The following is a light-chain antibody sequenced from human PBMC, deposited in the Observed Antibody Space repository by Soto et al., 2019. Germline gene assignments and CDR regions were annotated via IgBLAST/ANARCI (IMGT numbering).Light chain of an antibody. V-gene: IGLV2-8*01. CDR2: DVT. Sequence: QSALAQPPSASGSPGQSVTISCTGTSSDVGAYIFVSWYQQHPGKAPKLMVYDVTRRPPGVPDRFFGSKSGNTASLTVSGLQAEDEADYYCVSFAGGTDVFGTGTKSPA. CDR1: SSDVGAYIF. J-gene: IGLJ1*01. CDR3: VSFAGGTDV.